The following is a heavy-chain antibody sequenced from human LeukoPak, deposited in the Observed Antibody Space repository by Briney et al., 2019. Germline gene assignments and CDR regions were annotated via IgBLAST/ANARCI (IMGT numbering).Heavy chain of an antibody. CDR1: GGSISSYY. J-gene: IGHJ3*02. CDR2: IYYSGST. Sequence: SETLSLTCTVSGGSISSYYWSWIRQPPGKGLEWIGYIYYSGSTNYSPSLKSRVTISVDTSKNQFSLKLSSVTAADTAVYYCAREGPGYDAFDIWGQGTMVTVSS. D-gene: IGHD3-10*01. V-gene: IGHV4-59*01. CDR3: AREGPGYDAFDI.